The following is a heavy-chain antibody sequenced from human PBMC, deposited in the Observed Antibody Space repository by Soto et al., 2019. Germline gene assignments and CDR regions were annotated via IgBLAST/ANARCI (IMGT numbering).Heavy chain of an antibody. D-gene: IGHD3-3*01. Sequence: PSETLSLTCTVSGGSISSYYWSWIRQPPGKGLEWIGYIYYSGSTNYNPSLKSRVTISVDTSKNQFSLKLSSVTAADTAVYYCARGQPIYDFWSGYCPFDYWGQGTLVTVSS. CDR2: IYYSGST. J-gene: IGHJ4*02. V-gene: IGHV4-59*01. CDR3: ARGQPIYDFWSGYCPFDY. CDR1: GGSISSYY.